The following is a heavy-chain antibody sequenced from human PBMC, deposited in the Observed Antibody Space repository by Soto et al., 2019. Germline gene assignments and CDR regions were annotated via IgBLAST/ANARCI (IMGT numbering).Heavy chain of an antibody. CDR1: GGSISSYY. J-gene: IGHJ6*02. CDR3: ARDIHSIVAARPRYYGMDV. D-gene: IGHD6-6*01. CDR2: IYYSGST. Sequence: SSETLSLTCTVSGGSISSYYWSWIRQPPGKGLEWIGYIYYSGSTNYNPSLKSRVTISVDTSKNQFSLKLSSVTAADTAVYYCARDIHSIVAARPRYYGMDVWGQGTTVTVSS. V-gene: IGHV4-59*01.